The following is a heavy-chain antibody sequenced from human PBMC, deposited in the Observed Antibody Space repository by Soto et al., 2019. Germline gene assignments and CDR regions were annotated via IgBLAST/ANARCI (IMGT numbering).Heavy chain of an antibody. CDR1: VFSGGGLY. D-gene: IGHD2-21*01. CDR3: ARGPNSDC. V-gene: IGHV3-53*01. CDR2: IYSGGNP. J-gene: IGHJ4*02. Sequence: EERLVQSGGGLVQPGGSLRLSCAAYVFSGGGLYMSWVRQAPGKGLELVSLIYSGGNPFYADSMKGRFTLSRDNSNNMLYLQMDSLRAEDTAVYYCARGPNSDCWGQGTLVIVSS.